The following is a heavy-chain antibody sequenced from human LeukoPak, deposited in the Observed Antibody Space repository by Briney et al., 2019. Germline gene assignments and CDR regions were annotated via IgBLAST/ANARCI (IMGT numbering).Heavy chain of an antibody. Sequence: GGSLRLSCAASGFTFNNYNINWVRQAPGKGLEWVSSISSSSSYIYYADSVKGRFTISRDNAKNSLYLQMNSLRAEDTAVYYCAASIPYCSGGSCYSEGAFDIWGQGTMVTVSS. D-gene: IGHD2-15*01. CDR3: AASIPYCSGGSCYSEGAFDI. CDR1: GFTFNNYN. J-gene: IGHJ3*02. V-gene: IGHV3-21*01. CDR2: ISSSSSYI.